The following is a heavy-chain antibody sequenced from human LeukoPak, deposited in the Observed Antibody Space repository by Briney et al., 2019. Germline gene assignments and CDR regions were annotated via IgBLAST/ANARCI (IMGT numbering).Heavy chain of an antibody. CDR2: ISGSGGST. J-gene: IGHJ4*02. CDR3: ARDRHSSGHSFDY. V-gene: IGHV3-23*01. CDR1: GFTFSSYA. D-gene: IGHD6-19*01. Sequence: PGGSLRLSCAASGFTFSSYAMSWVRQAPGKGLEWVSVISGSGGSTYYADSVKGRFTISRDNSKNTLYLQMNSLRAEDTAVYYCARDRHSSGHSFDYWGQGTLVTVSS.